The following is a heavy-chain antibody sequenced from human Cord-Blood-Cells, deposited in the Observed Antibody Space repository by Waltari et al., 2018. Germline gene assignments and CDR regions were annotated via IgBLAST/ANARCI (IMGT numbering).Heavy chain of an antibody. CDR2: INHKSVGR. J-gene: IGHJ4*02. Sequence: QVQLVQSGAEVKKPGASVKVSCKASGYTFTGYYMHWVRQAPGQGLEWMGGINHKSVGRNYAKKFQGRVTMTRDTSISPAYMELSRLRSGDTAVYYCARVPSYVWGSYRFDYWGQGTLVTVSS. D-gene: IGHD3-16*02. CDR1: GYTFTGYY. V-gene: IGHV1-2*02. CDR3: ARVPSYVWGSYRFDY.